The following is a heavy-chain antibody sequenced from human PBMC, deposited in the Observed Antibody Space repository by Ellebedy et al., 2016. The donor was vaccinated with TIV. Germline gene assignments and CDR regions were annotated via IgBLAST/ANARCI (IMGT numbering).Heavy chain of an antibody. J-gene: IGHJ6*03. CDR2: INPNSGGT. V-gene: IGHV1-2*02. D-gene: IGHD2-2*01. CDR3: ARRGVCSSTSCSYYYYYMDV. CDR1: GYTFTGYY. Sequence: ASVKVSXXASGYTFTGYYMHWVRQAPGQGLEWMGWINPNSGGTNYAQKFQGRVTMTRDTSISTAYMELSRLRSDDTAVYYCARRGVCSSTSCSYYYYYMDVWGKGTTVTVSS.